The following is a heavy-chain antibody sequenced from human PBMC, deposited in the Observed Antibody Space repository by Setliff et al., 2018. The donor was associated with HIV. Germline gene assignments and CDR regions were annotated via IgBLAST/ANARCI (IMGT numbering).Heavy chain of an antibody. CDR2: AYHRGNT. J-gene: IGHJ4*02. V-gene: IGHV4-4*02. D-gene: IGHD3-3*01. Sequence: SETLSLTCAVSGVSTSNSNYWWSWVRQPPGKGLEWIGEAYHRGNTNYNPSLKSRVTMSVDKSLNQVSLKLSSVTAADTAVYFCARLDWFSKNFDFWGQGALVTVS. CDR1: GVSTSNSNYW. CDR3: ARLDWFSKNFDF.